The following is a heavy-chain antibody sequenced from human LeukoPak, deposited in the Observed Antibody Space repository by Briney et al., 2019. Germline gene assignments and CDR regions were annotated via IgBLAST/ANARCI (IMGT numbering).Heavy chain of an antibody. V-gene: IGHV3-30*04. CDR3: ARVGNDFWSGYYAAYFQH. CDR1: GFTFSSYA. CDR2: ISYDGSNK. J-gene: IGHJ1*01. Sequence: GGSLRLSCAASGFTFSSYAMHWVRQAPGKGLEWVAIISYDGSNKYYADSVKGRFTISRDNSKNTPYLQMNSLRAEDTAVYYCARVGNDFWSGYYAAYFQHWGQGTLVTVSS. D-gene: IGHD3-3*01.